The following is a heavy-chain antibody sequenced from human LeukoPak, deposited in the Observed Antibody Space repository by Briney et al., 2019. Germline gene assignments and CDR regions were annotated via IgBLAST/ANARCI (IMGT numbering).Heavy chain of an antibody. Sequence: GGSLRLSCAASGFTFSSYAMSWVRQAPGKGLEWVSAISGSGGSTYYAGSVKGRFTISRDNSKNTLYLQMNSLRAEDTAVYYCAKDIVVVPAAPNDAFDIWGQGTMVTVSS. CDR2: ISGSGGST. CDR1: GFTFSSYA. CDR3: AKDIVVVPAAPNDAFDI. D-gene: IGHD2-2*01. V-gene: IGHV3-23*01. J-gene: IGHJ3*02.